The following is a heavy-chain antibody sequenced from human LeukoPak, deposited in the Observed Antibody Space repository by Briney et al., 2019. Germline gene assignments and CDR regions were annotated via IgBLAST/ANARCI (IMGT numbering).Heavy chain of an antibody. D-gene: IGHD6-19*01. Sequence: PGGSLRLSCAASGFTFSSYWMSWVRQASGKGLEWVANIKQDGSEKYYVDSVKGRFTISRDNAKNSLYLQMNTLRAEDTAVYYCARYKSSSPHGAYSSGWYVYSLDYWGQGTRVTVSS. CDR3: ARYKSSSPHGAYSSGWYVYSLDY. CDR1: GFTFSSYW. CDR2: IKQDGSEK. V-gene: IGHV3-7*03. J-gene: IGHJ4*02.